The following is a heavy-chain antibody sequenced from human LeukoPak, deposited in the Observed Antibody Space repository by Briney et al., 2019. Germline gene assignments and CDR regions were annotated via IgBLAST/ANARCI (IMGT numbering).Heavy chain of an antibody. CDR1: GFTLSSYA. CDR3: TKEANWNARAFGRPNWFDP. J-gene: IGHJ5*02. CDR2: ISGSGGSI. D-gene: IGHD1-1*01. Sequence: GGSLRLSCAASGFTLSSYAMSWVRQAPGKGLEWVSGISGSGGSIYYPDSVKGRFTISRDNSKKKLYLQMNSQRVADTALYHCTKEANWNARAFGRPNWFDPWGQGTLVTVSS. V-gene: IGHV3-23*01.